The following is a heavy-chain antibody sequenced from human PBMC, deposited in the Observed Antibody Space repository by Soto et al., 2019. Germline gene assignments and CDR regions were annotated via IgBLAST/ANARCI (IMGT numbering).Heavy chain of an antibody. CDR2: IDTTSGYI. Sequence: EVQLVESGGGLVKPGESLRLSCAASGFTFNDFSMNWVRQAAGRGPEWVSSIDTTSGYIYYADSVKGRFTISRDNDKKALYLQMYSLRADDTGVYHCVRGIGLYFRSGYVDVWGRGTAVTVSS. V-gene: IGHV3-21*01. J-gene: IGHJ6*03. CDR3: VRGIGLYFRSGYVDV. CDR1: GFTFNDFS. D-gene: IGHD3-9*01.